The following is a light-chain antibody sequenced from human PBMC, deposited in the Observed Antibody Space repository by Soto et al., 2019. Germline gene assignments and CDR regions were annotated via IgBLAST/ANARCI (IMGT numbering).Light chain of an antibody. CDR2: EVN. Sequence: QSVLTQPPSASGSPGQSVTISCTGTSSDVGAYKYVSWYQQHPGKAPKLMIYEVNKRPSGVPDRFSGSQSGNTASLTVSGLQAEDEADYYCSSYASGTSYVFGTGTKVTVL. V-gene: IGLV2-8*01. CDR3: SSYASGTSYV. J-gene: IGLJ1*01. CDR1: SSDVGAYKY.